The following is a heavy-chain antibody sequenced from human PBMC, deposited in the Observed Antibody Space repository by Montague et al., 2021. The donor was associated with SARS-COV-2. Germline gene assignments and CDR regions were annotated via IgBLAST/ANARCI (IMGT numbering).Heavy chain of an antibody. J-gene: IGHJ5*02. V-gene: IGHV4-34*01. D-gene: IGHD6-13*01. CDR1: GGSFSAYY. Sequence: SETLSLTCAVYGGSFSAYYWSWIRQPPGKGLEWIGEINHSGSTNYNPSLKSRVTISVDTSKNQFSLKLSSVTAADTAVYYGARTDYISSWFGAKKWFDPWGQGTLVTVSS. CDR2: INHSGST. CDR3: ARTDYISSWFGAKKWFDP.